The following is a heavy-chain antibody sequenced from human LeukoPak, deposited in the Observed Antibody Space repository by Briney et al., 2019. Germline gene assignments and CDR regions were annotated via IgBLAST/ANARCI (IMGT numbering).Heavy chain of an antibody. D-gene: IGHD4-17*01. CDR1: GGSLSSYY. J-gene: IGHJ4*02. V-gene: IGHV4-4*07. Sequence: SETLSLTCTVSGGSLSSYYWSWIRQPAGKGLEWTGRIYTSGSTNYNPSLKSRVTISVDKSKNQFSLKLSSVTAADTAVYYCARHGDYEGYFDYWGQGTLVTVSS. CDR2: IYTSGST. CDR3: ARHGDYEGYFDY.